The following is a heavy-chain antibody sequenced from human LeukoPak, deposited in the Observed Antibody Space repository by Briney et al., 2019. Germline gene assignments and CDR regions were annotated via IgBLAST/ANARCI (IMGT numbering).Heavy chain of an antibody. V-gene: IGHV3-53*01. CDR3: ARGYYDSSGYYYPY. CDR2: IYSDNT. Sequence: PGGSLRLSCTVSGFTVSSNSMSWVRQAPGKGLEWVSFIYSDNTHYSDSVKGRFTISRDNSKNTLYLQMNSLRAEDTAVYYCARGYYDSSGYYYPYWGQGTLVTVSS. D-gene: IGHD3-22*01. J-gene: IGHJ4*02. CDR1: GFTVSSNS.